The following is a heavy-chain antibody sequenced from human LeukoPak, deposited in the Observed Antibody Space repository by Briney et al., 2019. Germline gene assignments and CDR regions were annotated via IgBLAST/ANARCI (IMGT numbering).Heavy chain of an antibody. CDR2: IYPGDSDT. CDR1: GYSFTSYW. J-gene: IGHJ5*02. V-gene: IGHV5-51*01. Sequence: GESLKISCKGSGYSFTSYWIGWGRPMPGKGLEWMGIIYPGDSDTRYSPSFQGQVTISADKSISTAYLQWSSLKASDTAMYYCARASGCSGGSCYSYLDPWGQGTLVTVSS. CDR3: ARASGCSGGSCYSYLDP. D-gene: IGHD2-15*01.